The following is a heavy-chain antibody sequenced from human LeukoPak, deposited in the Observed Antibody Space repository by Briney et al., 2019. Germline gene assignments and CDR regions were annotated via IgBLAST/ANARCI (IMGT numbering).Heavy chain of an antibody. V-gene: IGHV3-9*01. CDR3: AKDNLANYYDSSGYFDY. CDR2: ISWNSGSI. J-gene: IGHJ4*02. Sequence: PGRSLRLSCAASGFTFDDYAMHWVRQAPGKGLEWVSGISWNSGSIGYADSVKGRFTISRDNAKNSLYLQMNSLRAEDTALYYCAKDNLANYYDSSGYFDYWGQGTLVTVSS. CDR1: GFTFDDYA. D-gene: IGHD3-22*01.